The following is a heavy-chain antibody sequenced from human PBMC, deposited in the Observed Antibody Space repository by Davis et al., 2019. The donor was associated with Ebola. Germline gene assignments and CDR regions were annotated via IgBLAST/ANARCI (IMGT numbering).Heavy chain of an antibody. V-gene: IGHV5-51*01. D-gene: IGHD3-10*01. CDR3: YTQGRAGFDI. CDR1: GISVNYYG. Sequence: PGRSLRLSWKAAGISVNYYGSGWPRQIPGKGLEWMGVIYPGDSDIRYSPSFQGQVTISADKSISTTYLQWSSLRASDTAMYYCYTQGRAGFDIWGRGTLVSVSS. J-gene: IGHJ2*01. CDR2: IYPGDSDI.